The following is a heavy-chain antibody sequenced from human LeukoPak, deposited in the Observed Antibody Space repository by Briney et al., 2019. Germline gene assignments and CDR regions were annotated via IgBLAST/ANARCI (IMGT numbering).Heavy chain of an antibody. Sequence: GGSLRLSCAASGFTFSSYSMNWARQAPGKGLEWVSYISSSSTIYYADSVKGRFTISRDNAKNSLYLQMNSLRDEDTAVYYCARGPREYYYAVVWYWGQGTLVTVSS. J-gene: IGHJ4*02. V-gene: IGHV3-48*02. CDR3: ARGPREYYYAVVWY. CDR2: ISSSSTI. CDR1: GFTFSSYS. D-gene: IGHD3-10*01.